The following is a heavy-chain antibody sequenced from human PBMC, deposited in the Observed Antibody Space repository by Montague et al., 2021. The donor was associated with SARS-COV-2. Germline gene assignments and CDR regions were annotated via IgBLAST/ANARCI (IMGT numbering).Heavy chain of an antibody. D-gene: IGHD2-15*01. CDR1: GGSIGNWTYY. V-gene: IGHV4-39*02. Sequence: SETLSLTCTLSGGSIGNWTYYWGWVRQPPGKGLEWIASLYYTGGAFYXPSLMSRVTKSFDTSKNQISLNLASVTAADTGIYYCARGKRDFPIVVLGASTRTYFDSWGQGTPVTVSS. CDR3: ARGKRDFPIVVLGASTRTYFDS. J-gene: IGHJ4*01. CDR2: LYYTGGA.